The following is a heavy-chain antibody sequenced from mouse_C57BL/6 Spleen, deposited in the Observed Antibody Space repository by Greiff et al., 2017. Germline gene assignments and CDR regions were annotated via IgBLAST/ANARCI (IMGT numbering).Heavy chain of an antibody. D-gene: IGHD2-3*01. J-gene: IGHJ4*01. CDR1: GYTFTNYW. CDR3: ARGLLRGAMDY. CDR2: IYPGGGYT. Sequence: QVQLQQSGAELVRPGTSVKMSCKASGYTFTNYWIGWAKQRPGHGLEWIGDIYPGGGYTNYNEKFKGKATLTADKSSSTAYMQVSSLTSEDSAIYYCARGLLRGAMDYWGQGTSVTVSS. V-gene: IGHV1-63*01.